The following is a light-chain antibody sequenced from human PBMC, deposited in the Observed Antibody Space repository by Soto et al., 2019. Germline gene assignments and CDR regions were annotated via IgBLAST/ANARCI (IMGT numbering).Light chain of an antibody. J-gene: IGKJ2*01. CDR2: DAS. V-gene: IGKV1-33*01. CDR3: RQYDGLPPYT. Sequence: DIQMTQSPSSLSASVGDRVTITCQASQDIKDFLNWYKQKPGKAPKLLIYDASNLEPGVPSRFSGRGSGTDFTFTIASLQPEDIATYYCRQYDGLPPYTFGQGTKLEIK. CDR1: QDIKDF.